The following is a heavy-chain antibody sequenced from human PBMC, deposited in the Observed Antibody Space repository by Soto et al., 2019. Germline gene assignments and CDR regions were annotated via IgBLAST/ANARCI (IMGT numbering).Heavy chain of an antibody. V-gene: IGHV4-4*02. CDR1: GGSFTSNNW. CDR3: ASRDPGTSVDY. D-gene: IGHD1-7*01. CDR2: IYRTGST. J-gene: IGHJ4*02. Sequence: SETLSLTCAVSGGSFTSNNWWTWVRQPPGQGLEWIGEIYRTGSTNYNPSLKSRVTISLDKSENRFSLKATSLTAADTAVYYCASRDPGTSVDYWGQGTLVTVSS.